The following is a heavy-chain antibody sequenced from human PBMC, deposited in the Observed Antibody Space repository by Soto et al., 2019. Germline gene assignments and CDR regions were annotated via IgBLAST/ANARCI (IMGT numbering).Heavy chain of an antibody. CDR3: ASLDTARIQIAGY. CDR1: GYSFSTYW. CDR2: VDPSDSYT. V-gene: IGHV5-10-1*01. D-gene: IGHD5-18*01. J-gene: IGHJ4*02. Sequence: PGESLKISCKGSGYSFSTYWISWVRQMPGKGLEWMGRVDPSDSYTNYSPSFQGHVTISADKSISTAYLQWSSLKASDTAMYYCASLDTARIQIAGYWGQGIQVTVSS.